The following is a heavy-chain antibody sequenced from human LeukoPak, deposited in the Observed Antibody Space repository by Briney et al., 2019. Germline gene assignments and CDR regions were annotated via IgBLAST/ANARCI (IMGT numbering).Heavy chain of an antibody. CDR2: ISSSSSYI. CDR1: GFTFSSYS. V-gene: IGHV3-21*01. J-gene: IGHJ4*02. Sequence: GRSLRLSCAASGFTFSSYSMHWVPQAPGKGLEWASSISSSSSYIYYADSVKGRFTISRDNAKNSLYLQMNSLRAEDTAVYYCARDIPPGYWGQGTLVTVSS. CDR3: ARDIPPGY.